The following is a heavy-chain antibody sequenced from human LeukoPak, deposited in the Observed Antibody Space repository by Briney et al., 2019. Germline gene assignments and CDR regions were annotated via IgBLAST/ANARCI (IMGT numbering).Heavy chain of an antibody. Sequence: PSGTLSLTCTVSGGSISSYYWSWIRQPPGKGLEWIGYIYYSGSTNYNPSLKSRVTISVDTSKNQFSLKLSSVTAADTAVYYCARGLYDSSGYRVLPWGQGTLVTVSS. CDR3: ARGLYDSSGYRVLP. CDR1: GGSISSYY. J-gene: IGHJ5*02. V-gene: IGHV4-59*01. D-gene: IGHD3-22*01. CDR2: IYYSGST.